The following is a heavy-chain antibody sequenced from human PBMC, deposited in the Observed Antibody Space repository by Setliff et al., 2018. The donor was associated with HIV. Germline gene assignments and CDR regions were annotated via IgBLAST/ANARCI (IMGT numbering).Heavy chain of an antibody. Sequence: GASVKVSCKASGYTLSDYYMHWVRQAPGQGLEWMAWMNPDSGATNYAQKFQGRVTMTRDTSISTADMELSSLTSDDTAVYFCARSSGTTSGDLWGQGTMVTVS. CDR1: GYTLSDYY. V-gene: IGHV1-2*02. D-gene: IGHD1-1*01. CDR2: MNPDSGAT. J-gene: IGHJ3*01. CDR3: ARSSGTTSGDL.